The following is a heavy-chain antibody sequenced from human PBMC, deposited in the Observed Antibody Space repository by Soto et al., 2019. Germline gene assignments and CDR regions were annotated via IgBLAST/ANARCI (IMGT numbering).Heavy chain of an antibody. J-gene: IGHJ4*02. CDR1: GFTFTRYI. CDR3: ARESEDLTSNFDY. Sequence: GGSLRLSCAASGFTFTRYIMNWVRQAPGKGLGWVSSISSTTNYIYYADSMKGRFTVSRDNAKNSVYLEMNSLSAEDTALYYCARESEDLTSNFDYWGQGTLVTVSS. CDR2: ISSTTNYI. V-gene: IGHV3-21*01.